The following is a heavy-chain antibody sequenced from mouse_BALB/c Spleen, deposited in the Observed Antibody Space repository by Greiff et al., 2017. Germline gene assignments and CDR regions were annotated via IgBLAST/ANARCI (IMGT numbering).Heavy chain of an antibody. D-gene: IGHD2-1*01. CDR1: GYTFTDYA. Sequence: VKLMESGAELVRPGVSVKISCKGSGYTFTDYAMHWVKQSHAKSLEWIGVISTYYGDASYNQKFKGKATMTVDKSSSTAYMELARLTSEDSAIYYCARSIYYGNYLDYWGQGTTLTVSS. V-gene: IGHV1S137*01. CDR2: ISTYYGDA. J-gene: IGHJ2*01. CDR3: ARSIYYGNYLDY.